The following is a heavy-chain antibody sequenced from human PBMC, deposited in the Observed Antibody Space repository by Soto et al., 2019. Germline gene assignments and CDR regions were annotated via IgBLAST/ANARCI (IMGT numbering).Heavy chain of an antibody. D-gene: IGHD4-4*01. CDR3: ARYDYNGYYFDY. J-gene: IGHJ4*02. CDR1: GYTFSSYY. V-gene: IGHV1-46*01. CDR2: INPSGGGT. Sequence: GASVNVSCKASGYTFSSYYMHWVRQAPGQGYEWMGIINPSGGGTTYAQKFQGRVTMTRDTSTSTVYMELSSLRSEDTAVYYCARYDYNGYYFDYWGQGTLVTVSS.